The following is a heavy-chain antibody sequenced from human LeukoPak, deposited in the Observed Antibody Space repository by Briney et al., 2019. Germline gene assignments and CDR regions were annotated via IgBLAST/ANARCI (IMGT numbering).Heavy chain of an antibody. CDR2: IIPIFGTA. V-gene: IGHV1-69*13. CDR1: GGTFSSYT. D-gene: IGHD3-10*01. J-gene: IGHJ4*02. CDR3: ARQVRGVLYYFDY. Sequence: SVKVSCKASGGTFSSYTISWVRQAPGQGLEWMGGIIPIFGTANYAQKFQGRVTITADESTSTAYMELSSLRSEDTAVYYCARQVRGVLYYFDYWGQGTRVTVSS.